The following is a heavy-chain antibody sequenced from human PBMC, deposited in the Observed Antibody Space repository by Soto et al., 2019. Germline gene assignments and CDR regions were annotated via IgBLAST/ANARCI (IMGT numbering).Heavy chain of an antibody. Sequence: PGGSLRLSCAASGFTFSSYAMHWVRQAPGKGLEWVAVISYDGSNKYYADSVKGRFTISRDNSKNTLYLQMNSLRAEDTAVYYCARDLVLVPAAREAQYYYYGMDVWFQGTTGTVAS. CDR2: ISYDGSNK. CDR3: ARDLVLVPAAREAQYYYYGMDV. CDR1: GFTFSSYA. D-gene: IGHD2-2*01. J-gene: IGHJ6*02. V-gene: IGHV3-30-3*01.